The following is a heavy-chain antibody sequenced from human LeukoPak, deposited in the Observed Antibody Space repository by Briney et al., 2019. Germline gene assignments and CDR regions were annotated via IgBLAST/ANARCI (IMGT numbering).Heavy chain of an antibody. CDR1: GFTFSSYA. V-gene: IGHV3-30-3*01. D-gene: IGHD3-22*01. J-gene: IGHJ4*02. CDR3: AREGPYDSSGYYYVWGGFDY. CDR2: ISYDGSNK. Sequence: GGSLRLSCAASGFTFSSYAMHWVRQAPGKGLEWVAVISYDGSNKYYADSVKGRFTISRDNSKNTLYLQMNSLRAEDTAVYYCAREGPYDSSGYYYVWGGFDYWGQGTLVTVSS.